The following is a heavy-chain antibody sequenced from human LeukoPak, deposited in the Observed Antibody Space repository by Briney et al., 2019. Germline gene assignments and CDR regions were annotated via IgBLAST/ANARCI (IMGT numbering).Heavy chain of an antibody. J-gene: IGHJ4*02. CDR1: GYTFTGYY. V-gene: IGHV1-2*06. CDR3: ARESINYYDSSGYFDY. CDR2: INPNSGGT. Sequence: ASVKVSCKASGYTFTGYYMHWVRQAPGQGLEWMGRINPNSGGTNYAQKFQGRVTMTRDTSISTAYMELSRLRSDDTAVYYCARESINYYDSSGYFDYWGQRTLVTVSS. D-gene: IGHD3-22*01.